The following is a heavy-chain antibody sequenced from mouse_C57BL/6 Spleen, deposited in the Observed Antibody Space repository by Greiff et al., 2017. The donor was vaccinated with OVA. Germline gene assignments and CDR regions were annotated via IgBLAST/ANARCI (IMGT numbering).Heavy chain of an antibody. J-gene: IGHJ2*01. D-gene: IGHD1-1*01. Sequence: QVQLQQSGPELVKPGASVKISCKASGYAFSSSWMNWVKQRPGKGLEWIGRIYPGDGDTNYNGKFKGKATLTADKSSSTAYMQLSSLTSEDSAVYVCARSREFITTVVVDYWGQGTTLTVSS. CDR3: ARSREFITTVVVDY. CDR2: IYPGDGDT. V-gene: IGHV1-82*01. CDR1: GYAFSSSW.